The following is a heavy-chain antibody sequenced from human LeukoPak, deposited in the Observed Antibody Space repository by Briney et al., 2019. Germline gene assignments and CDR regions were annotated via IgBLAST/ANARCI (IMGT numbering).Heavy chain of an antibody. CDR3: ARGHY. J-gene: IGHJ4*02. CDR2: IYHSGST. CDR1: GGSISSGGYY. Sequence: SETLSLTCTVSGGSISSGGYYWSWIRQPPGKGLEWIGEIYHSGSTNYNPSLKSRVTISVDKSKNQFSLKLSSVTAADTAVYYCARGHYWGQGTLVTVSS. V-gene: IGHV4-30-2*01.